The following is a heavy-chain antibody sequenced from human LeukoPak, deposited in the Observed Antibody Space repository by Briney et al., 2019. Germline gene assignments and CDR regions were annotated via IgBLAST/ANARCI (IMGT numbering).Heavy chain of an antibody. CDR2: IKQDGSEK. CDR1: GFTFSSYW. D-gene: IGHD6-13*01. CDR3: ARASSGYSSSWYLGEDALLYYYYMDV. J-gene: IGHJ6*03. Sequence: GGSLRLSCAASGFTFSSYWMSWIRQAPGKGLEWVANIKQDGSEKYYVDSVKGRFTISRDNAKNSLYLQMNSLRAEDTAVYYCARASSGYSSSWYLGEDALLYYYYMDVWGKGTTVTISS. V-gene: IGHV3-7*01.